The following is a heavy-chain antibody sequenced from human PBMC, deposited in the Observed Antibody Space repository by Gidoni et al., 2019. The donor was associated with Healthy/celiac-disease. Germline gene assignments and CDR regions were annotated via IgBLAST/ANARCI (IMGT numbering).Heavy chain of an antibody. V-gene: IGHV1-46*01. CDR1: GYTFTRYY. Sequence: QVQLVQSGAEVKKPGASVKVSCKASGYTFTRYYMHRVRQAPGQGLEWMGIINPSGGSTSYAQKFQGRVTMTRDTSTSTVYMELSSLRSEDTAVYYCARGGVVVPAAIGAHGVYYYYGMDVWGQGTTVTVSS. CDR2: INPSGGST. CDR3: ARGGVVVPAAIGAHGVYYYYGMDV. J-gene: IGHJ6*02. D-gene: IGHD2-2*01.